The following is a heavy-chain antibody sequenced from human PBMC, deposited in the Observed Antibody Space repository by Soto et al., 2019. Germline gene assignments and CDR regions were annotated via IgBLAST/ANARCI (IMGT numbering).Heavy chain of an antibody. CDR3: ARTNPTKYYDYVWGDYRREGMDV. V-gene: IGHV1-69*06. CDR2: ILPLSGTS. J-gene: IGHJ6*02. CDR1: GGTFSACA. Sequence: SVKVSCKASGGTFSACAISWVRQAPGQGLEWMGGILPLSGTSNYTQRFQGRVTITADKSTSTAYMELSSLRSDDTAVYYCARTNPTKYYDYVWGDYRREGMDVWGQGTTVTVSS. D-gene: IGHD3-16*02.